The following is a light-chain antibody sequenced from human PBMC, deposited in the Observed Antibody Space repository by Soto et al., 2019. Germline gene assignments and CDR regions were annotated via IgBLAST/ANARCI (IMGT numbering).Light chain of an antibody. V-gene: IGLV2-14*01. CDR1: SSDAGGYNY. CDR2: EVS. Sequence: QSVLTQPASVSGSPGQSITISCTGTSSDAGGYNYVSWYQQYPGKAPKVMIYEVSNRPSGVSNRFSGSKSGNTASLTISGRQAEDEADYYCSSYTTSSTLGVLFGGGTKLTVL. CDR3: SSYTTSSTLGVL. J-gene: IGLJ2*01.